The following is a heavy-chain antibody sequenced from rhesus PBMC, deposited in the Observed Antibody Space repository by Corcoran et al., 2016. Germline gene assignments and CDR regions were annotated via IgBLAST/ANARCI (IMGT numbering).Heavy chain of an antibody. J-gene: IGHJ5-2*02. D-gene: IGHD6-13*01. V-gene: IGHV4-80*01. CDR3: AIGSLYSSWAGSLDV. CDR1: GASISSYW. CDR2: INGKSGIT. Sequence: QVQLQESGPGLVKPSETLSLTCTVSGASISSYWWRWIRQPPGKGLEWIGEINGKSGITNYTPSLKSRVTISRYTSKNQFSRKLSSVTAADTAVYYCAIGSLYSSWAGSLDVWGRGVLVTVSS.